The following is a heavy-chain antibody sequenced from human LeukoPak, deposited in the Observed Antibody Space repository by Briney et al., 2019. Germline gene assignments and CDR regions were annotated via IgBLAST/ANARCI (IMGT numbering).Heavy chain of an antibody. CDR1: GLSFSSYN. D-gene: IGHD3-10*01. CDR2: ISGSGGST. CDR3: AKGGRYYFDY. Sequence: GGSLRLSCTASGLSFSSYNMNWVHQAPGKGLEWVSAISGSGGSTYYADSVKGRFTISRDNSKNTLYLQMNSLRAEDTAVYYCAKGGRYYFDYWGQGTLVTVSS. J-gene: IGHJ4*02. V-gene: IGHV3-23*01.